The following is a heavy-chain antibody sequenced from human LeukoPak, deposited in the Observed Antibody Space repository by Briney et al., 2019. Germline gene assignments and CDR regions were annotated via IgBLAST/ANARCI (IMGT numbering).Heavy chain of an antibody. CDR2: ISYDGSNK. V-gene: IGHV3-30*03. D-gene: IGHD3-3*01. Sequence: GGSLRLSCAASGFTFSSYGMHWVRQAPGKGLEWVAVISYDGSNKYYADSVKGRFTISRDNSKNTLYLQMNSLRAEDTAVYYCARESGPRSGFDPWGQGTLVTVSS. CDR1: GFTFSSYG. CDR3: ARESGPRSGFDP. J-gene: IGHJ5*02.